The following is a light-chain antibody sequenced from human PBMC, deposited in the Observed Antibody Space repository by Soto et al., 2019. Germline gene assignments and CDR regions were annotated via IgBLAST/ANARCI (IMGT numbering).Light chain of an antibody. CDR3: QQHNYWPS. CDR2: GAS. V-gene: IGKV3-15*01. CDR1: QSIASN. J-gene: IGKJ2*01. Sequence: EIVMTQSPATLSVSPGERVTLSCRASQSIASNLAWYQQKPGQAPRLLVHGASTRATGIPGRFSGSGSGTEFTLTISSLQCEDFAVYYCQQHNYWPSFGQGTKLELK.